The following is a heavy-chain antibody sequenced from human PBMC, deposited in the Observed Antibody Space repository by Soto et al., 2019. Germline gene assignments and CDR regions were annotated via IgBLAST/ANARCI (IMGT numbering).Heavy chain of an antibody. D-gene: IGHD3-10*01. Sequence: PGGSLRLSCGVSGFTFNDFEMNWVRQPPGKGLEWLAYIDGGGTTKKYADSVRGRFTISRDNPNNSLFLQMSSLSAADTAIYYCARGFGRFNYWGRGTLVSVSS. J-gene: IGHJ4*02. CDR2: IDGGGTTK. CDR3: ARGFGRFNY. V-gene: IGHV3-48*03. CDR1: GFTFNDFE.